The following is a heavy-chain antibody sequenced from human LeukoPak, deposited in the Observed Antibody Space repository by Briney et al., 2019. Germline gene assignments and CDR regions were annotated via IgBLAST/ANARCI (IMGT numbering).Heavy chain of an antibody. J-gene: IGHJ6*02. CDR3: AKERGSGFYYYYYGMDV. CDR1: GFTFNNYA. D-gene: IGHD2-15*01. Sequence: PGGSLRLSCAASGFTFNNYAMNWVRQAPGKGLEWVSAISGSGGSTYYADSVKGRFTISRDNSKNTLYLQVNSLRAEDTAVYYCAKERGSGFYYYYYGMDVWGQGTTVTVSS. CDR2: ISGSGGST. V-gene: IGHV3-23*01.